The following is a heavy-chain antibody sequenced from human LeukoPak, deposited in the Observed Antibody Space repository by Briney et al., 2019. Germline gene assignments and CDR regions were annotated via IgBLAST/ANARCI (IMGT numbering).Heavy chain of an antibody. D-gene: IGHD3-10*01. Sequence: GSLRLSCAASGFTFSSYGMHWVRQAPGKGLEYVSAISSNGGSTYYANSVKGRFTISRDNSKNTLYLQMGSLRAEDMAVYYCARGQGLLWFGESGYDYWGQGTLVTVSS. J-gene: IGHJ4*02. CDR1: GFTFSSYG. V-gene: IGHV3-64*01. CDR3: ARGQGLLWFGESGYDY. CDR2: ISSNGGST.